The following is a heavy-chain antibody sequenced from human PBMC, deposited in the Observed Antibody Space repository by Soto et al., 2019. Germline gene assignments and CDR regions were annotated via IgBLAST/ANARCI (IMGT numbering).Heavy chain of an antibody. Sequence: QVQLVESGGGVVQPGRSLRLSCAASGFTFSSYAMHWVRQAPGKGLEWVAVISYDGSNKYYADSVKGRFTISRDNYKKTLYLQMNSLRAEDTAVYYCARDDQSQYYYYYGMDVWGQGTTVTVSS. CDR3: ARDDQSQYYYYYGMDV. J-gene: IGHJ6*02. CDR1: GFTFSSYA. V-gene: IGHV3-30-3*01. CDR2: ISYDGSNK.